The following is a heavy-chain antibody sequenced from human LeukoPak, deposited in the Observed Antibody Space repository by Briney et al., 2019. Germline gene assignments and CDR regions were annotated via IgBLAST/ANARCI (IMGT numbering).Heavy chain of an antibody. D-gene: IGHD3-22*01. CDR3: ARVNPNYYDSSGYHGYYYYGMDV. V-gene: IGHV4-59*01. CDR1: GGSISSYY. CDR2: IYYSGST. Sequence: SETLSLTCTVSGGSISSYYWSWIRQPPGKGLEWIGYIYYSGSTNYNPSLKSRVTISVDTSKNQFSLKLSSVTAADTAVYYCARVNPNYYDSSGYHGYYYYGMDVWGQGTTVTVSS. J-gene: IGHJ6*02.